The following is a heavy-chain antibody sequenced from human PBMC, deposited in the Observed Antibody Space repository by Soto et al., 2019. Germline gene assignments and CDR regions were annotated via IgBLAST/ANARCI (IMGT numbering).Heavy chain of an antibody. D-gene: IGHD2-21*01. J-gene: IGHJ4*02. CDR1: GFTFSNYD. CDR3: ARRDCGSGTNCEFGAPAFDY. CDR2: ISNSGSST. V-gene: IGHV3-23*01. Sequence: EVQLLESGGGLLQPGGSLRLSCAASGFTFSNYDMNWVRKAPGKGLEWVSSISNSGSSTYYADSVKGRFTISRDNPKNTLYLQMSSLSAADTAVYHCARRDCGSGTNCEFGAPAFDYWDQGNLVTVTS.